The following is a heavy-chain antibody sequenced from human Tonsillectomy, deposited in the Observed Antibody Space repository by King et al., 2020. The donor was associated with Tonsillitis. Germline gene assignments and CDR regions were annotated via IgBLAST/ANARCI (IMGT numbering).Heavy chain of an antibody. Sequence: VQLVESGGGLIQPGGSLRLSCAASGFTVSSNYMSWVRQAPGKGLEWVSVIYSGGSTYYADSVKGRFTTSRDNSKNTLYLQMNSLRAEDTAVYYCARETRGRDGYKGYFELWGRGTLGTVSS. D-gene: IGHD5-24*01. CDR2: IYSGGST. CDR1: GFTVSSNY. J-gene: IGHJ2*01. V-gene: IGHV3-53*01. CDR3: ARETRGRDGYKGYFEL.